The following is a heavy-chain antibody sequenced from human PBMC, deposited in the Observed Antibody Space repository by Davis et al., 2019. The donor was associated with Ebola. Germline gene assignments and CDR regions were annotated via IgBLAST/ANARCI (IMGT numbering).Heavy chain of an antibody. J-gene: IGHJ6*04. CDR1: GYSFTSYW. D-gene: IGHD2-15*01. Sequence: GESLKISCQGSGYSFTSYWIGWVRQMPGKGLEWMGIIYPGDSDTRYSPSIQGQVTISADKSISNAYLQWSSLKASDTAMYYCARHGCSGGSSYYYYYGMDVWGKGTTVTVAS. V-gene: IGHV5-51*01. CDR3: ARHGCSGGSSYYYYYGMDV. CDR2: IYPGDSDT.